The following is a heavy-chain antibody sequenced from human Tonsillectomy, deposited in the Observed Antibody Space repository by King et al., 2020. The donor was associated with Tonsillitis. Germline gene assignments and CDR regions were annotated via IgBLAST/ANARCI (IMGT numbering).Heavy chain of an antibody. Sequence: QLQESGPGLVKPSETLSLTCTVSGGSISSSTYYWGWIRQPPGKGLEGIGSISYSGSTYYNPSLKSRCTISVDTSKSQFSLKLSSVTAADTAVYYCARLTLTIFYFYYLDVWGKGTTVTVSS. D-gene: IGHD4-11*01. CDR3: ARLTLTIFYFYYLDV. CDR1: GGSISSSTYY. J-gene: IGHJ6*03. CDR2: ISYSGST. V-gene: IGHV4-39*01.